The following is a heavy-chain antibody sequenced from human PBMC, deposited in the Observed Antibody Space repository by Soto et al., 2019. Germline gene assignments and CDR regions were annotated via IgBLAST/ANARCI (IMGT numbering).Heavy chain of an antibody. D-gene: IGHD6-19*01. V-gene: IGHV3-64D*06. CDR3: VKEGYMRSDWYGQFDC. CDR2: ISSNGGNT. Sequence: GGSLRLSCSAYGFTFNTFAMHWVRQTPGKGLEFVSAISSNGGNTYCADSVKGRFAISRDNSKNTLYLQMYSLRPEDTALYYCVKEGYMRSDWYGQFDCWGQGTLVTVSS. CDR1: GFTFNTFA. J-gene: IGHJ4*02.